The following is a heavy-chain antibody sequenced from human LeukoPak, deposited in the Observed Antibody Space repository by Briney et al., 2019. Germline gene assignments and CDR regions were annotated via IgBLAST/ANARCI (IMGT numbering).Heavy chain of an antibody. CDR2: IYYSGST. CDR1: GGSISTYY. CDR3: ARWVTASSMDY. V-gene: IGHV4-59*08. J-gene: IGHJ4*02. D-gene: IGHD6-6*01. Sequence: SETLSLTCTVSGGSISTYYWSWIRQPPGKGLDWIGYIYYSGSTNYSPSLKSRVTISIDTSKNQFSLKLSSVTAADTAVYFCARWVTASSMDYWGQGTLVTVSS.